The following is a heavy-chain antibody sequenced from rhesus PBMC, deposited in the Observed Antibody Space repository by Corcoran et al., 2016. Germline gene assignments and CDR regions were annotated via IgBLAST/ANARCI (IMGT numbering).Heavy chain of an antibody. CDR1: GGSFSSYG. Sequence: QVQLQESGPGLVKPSETLSLTCAVSGGSFSSYGWSWIRQPPGKGREWIGEINGNSGSTNYNPSLKSRVTISKDASKNQFSLKLSSVTAADTAVYYCARLGEDDYGYYYTFFDYWGQGVLVTVSS. J-gene: IGHJ4*01. D-gene: IGHD3-9*01. CDR2: INGNSGST. V-gene: IGHV4-80*01. CDR3: ARLGEDDYGYYYTFFDY.